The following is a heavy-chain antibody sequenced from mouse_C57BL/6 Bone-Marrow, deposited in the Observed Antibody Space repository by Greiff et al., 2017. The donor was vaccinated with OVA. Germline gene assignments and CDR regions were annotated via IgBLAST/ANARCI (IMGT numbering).Heavy chain of an antibody. Sequence: VKLMESGPELVKPGASVKISCKASGYSFTSYYIHWVKQRPGQGLAWIGWIYPGSGNTKYNEKFKGKATLTADTSSSTAYMQLSSLTSEDSAVYYCARSSWYFDVWGTGTTVTVSS. CDR1: GYSFTSYY. J-gene: IGHJ1*03. CDR3: ARSSWYFDV. CDR2: IYPGSGNT. V-gene: IGHV1-66*01. D-gene: IGHD1-1*01.